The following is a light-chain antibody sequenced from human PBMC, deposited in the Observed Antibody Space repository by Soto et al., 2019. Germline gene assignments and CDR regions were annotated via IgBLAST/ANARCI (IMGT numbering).Light chain of an antibody. CDR1: SSDIGGYNA. Sequence: QSALTQPASVSGSPGQTITISCTGTSSDIGGYNAVSWYQHHPGKAPKLIIYELTHRPSGVSDRFSASKSGNTASLTISGLQAEYEADYYCNSFRVSHLYVFGTGTKVTVL. CDR2: ELT. V-gene: IGLV2-14*01. J-gene: IGLJ1*01. CDR3: NSFRVSHLYV.